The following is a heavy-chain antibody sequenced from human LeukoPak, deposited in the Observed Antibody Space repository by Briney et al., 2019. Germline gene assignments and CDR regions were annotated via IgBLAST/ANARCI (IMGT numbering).Heavy chain of an antibody. D-gene: IGHD6-19*01. Sequence: PSETLSLTCAVSGGFISSSNWWSWVRQPPGKGLEWIGEIYHSGSTNYNPSLKSRVTISVDKSKNQFSLKLSSVTAADTAVYYCAASSGWYDGYYFDYWGQGTLVTVSS. CDR1: GGFISSSNW. J-gene: IGHJ4*02. CDR3: AASSGWYDGYYFDY. CDR2: IYHSGST. V-gene: IGHV4-4*02.